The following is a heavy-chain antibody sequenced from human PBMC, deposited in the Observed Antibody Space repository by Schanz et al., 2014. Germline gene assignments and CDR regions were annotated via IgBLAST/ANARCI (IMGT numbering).Heavy chain of an antibody. CDR1: GFTFSDHY. CDR2: IGGSGDST. D-gene: IGHD3-9*01. V-gene: IGHV3-23*04. CDR3: AKHVRSLTGNDY. Sequence: VQLVESGGGMVQPGGSLRLSCAASGFTFSDHYMDWVRQAPGKGLEWVSGIGGSGDSTHYADSVKGRFIISRDNSKNTLYLQVNSLRAEDTAVYYCAKHVRSLTGNDYWGQGTLXTVSS. J-gene: IGHJ4*02.